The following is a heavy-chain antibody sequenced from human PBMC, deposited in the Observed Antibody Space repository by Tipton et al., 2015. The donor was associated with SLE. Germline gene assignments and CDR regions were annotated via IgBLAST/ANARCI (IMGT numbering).Heavy chain of an antibody. D-gene: IGHD3-16*02. CDR2: IYYSGST. CDR3: ARGVYYIWGSYRSDAFDI. CDR1: GGSISSHY. V-gene: IGHV4-59*11. Sequence: TLSLTCTVSGGSISSHYWSWIRQPPGKGLEWIGYIYYSGSTNYNPSLTSRVTISVDTSKNQFSLKLSSVTAADTAVYYCARGVYYIWGSYRSDAFDIWGQGTMVTVSS. J-gene: IGHJ3*02.